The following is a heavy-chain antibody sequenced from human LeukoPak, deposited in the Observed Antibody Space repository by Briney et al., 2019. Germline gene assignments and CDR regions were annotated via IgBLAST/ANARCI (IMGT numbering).Heavy chain of an antibody. Sequence: ASVKVSCKASEFTFTGSAMQWVRQARGQRLEWIGWIVVGSGNTNYAQKFQERVTITRDMSTSTAYMELSSLRSEDTAVYYCAAVPYSNFAIAAADHWGQGTLVTVSS. CDR1: EFTFTGSA. J-gene: IGHJ4*02. CDR3: AAVPYSNFAIAAADH. V-gene: IGHV1-58*02. D-gene: IGHD6-13*01. CDR2: IVVGSGNT.